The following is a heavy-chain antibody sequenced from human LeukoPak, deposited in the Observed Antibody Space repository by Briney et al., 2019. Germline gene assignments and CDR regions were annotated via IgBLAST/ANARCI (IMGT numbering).Heavy chain of an antibody. CDR1: GFPLSKHL. CDR3: ARRIAGSDTGGYFQE. V-gene: IGHV3-7*04. J-gene: IGHJ1*01. Sequence: PGGSLTLSCVASGFPLSKHLVSWVPHSPGKGREGVANIKEDGSAKYYVDSVKGRFTITRDNAGNSLYLQMSRPRAEDAAVYYCARRIAGSDTGGYFQEWGQGTLATVSS. CDR2: IKEDGSAK. D-gene: IGHD6-13*01.